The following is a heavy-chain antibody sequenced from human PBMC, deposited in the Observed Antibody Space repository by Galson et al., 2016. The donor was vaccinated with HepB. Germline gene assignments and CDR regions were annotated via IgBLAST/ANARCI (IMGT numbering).Heavy chain of an antibody. J-gene: IGHJ4*01. Sequence: SLRLSCAASGFTFTNHWMNWVRQTPGKGLEGVAHVSPNGGEEYYVDSVTGRFTISRDNAGTSLFLQMDSLRVDDTAVYYWAATTVGSGGTRRFDHWGHGILVTVSS. CDR2: VSPNGGEE. CDR1: GFTFTNHW. CDR3: AATTVGSGGTRRFDH. D-gene: IGHD4-11*01. V-gene: IGHV3-7*02.